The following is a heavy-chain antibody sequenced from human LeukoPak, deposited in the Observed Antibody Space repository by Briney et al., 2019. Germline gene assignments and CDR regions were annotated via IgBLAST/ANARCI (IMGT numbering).Heavy chain of an antibody. J-gene: IGHJ5*02. CDR3: ARDPYSNYDWFDP. Sequence: PGGSLRLSCAASGFIFNNYGLVWVRQAPGKGLEWVSAISNDGGGTTYADFVKGRFSVSRDNSKNTLFLQMNSLRAEDTALYYCARDPYSNYDWFDPWGQGTLVTVSS. V-gene: IGHV3-23*01. CDR2: ISNDGGGT. CDR1: GFIFNNYG. D-gene: IGHD4-11*01.